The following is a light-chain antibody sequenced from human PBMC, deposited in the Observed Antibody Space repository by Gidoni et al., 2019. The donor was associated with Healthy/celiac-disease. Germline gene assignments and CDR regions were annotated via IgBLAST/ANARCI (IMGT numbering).Light chain of an antibody. CDR2: EVS. CDR1: SSDVGSYNR. J-gene: IGLJ2*01. Sequence: QSALTQPPYVSGSPGQSDPISCTGTSSDVGSYNRVSWYQQPPGTAPKLLIYEVSNRPSGVPDRFSGSKSGNTASLTISGLQAEDEADYYCSSYTSSSTSLVVFGGGTKLTVL. V-gene: IGLV2-18*02. CDR3: SSYTSSSTSLVV.